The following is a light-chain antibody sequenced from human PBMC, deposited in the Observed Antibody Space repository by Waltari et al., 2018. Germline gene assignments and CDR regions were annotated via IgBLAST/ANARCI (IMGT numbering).Light chain of an antibody. V-gene: IGLV3-1*01. J-gene: IGLJ2*01. CDR3: QAWESSNVI. CDR2: EDS. Sequence: SYGLPHPPSGSLCPGQTGRIQCPGDKVENEYTYWYQQKPGQSPVLVMYEDSKRPSGIPERFSGSNSGNTATLTISGTQAMDESQYYCQAWESSNVIFGGGTKMTVL. CDR1: KVENEY.